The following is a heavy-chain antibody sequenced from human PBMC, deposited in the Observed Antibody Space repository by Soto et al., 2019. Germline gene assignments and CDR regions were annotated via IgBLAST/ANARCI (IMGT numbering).Heavy chain of an antibody. D-gene: IGHD5-12*01. CDR2: IIPIFGTA. V-gene: IGHV1-69*13. Sequence: ASVKVSCKASGSTFSSYAISWVRQAPGQGLEWMGGIIPIFGTANYAQRFQGRVTITADESTSTAYMELSSLRSEDTAVYYCALPGDSGYDVNYYYGMVVWGQGTTVTVS. CDR1: GSTFSSYA. CDR3: ALPGDSGYDVNYYYGMVV. J-gene: IGHJ6*02.